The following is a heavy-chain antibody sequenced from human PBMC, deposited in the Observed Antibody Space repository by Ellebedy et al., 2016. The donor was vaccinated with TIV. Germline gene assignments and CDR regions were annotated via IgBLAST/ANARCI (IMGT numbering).Heavy chain of an antibody. J-gene: IGHJ4*02. Sequence: GESLKISCAASGFTFSSYGVHWVRQAPGKGLEWVTFIRYDGSNKYYADSVKGRFTISRDNAKNSLYLQMNSLRAEDTAVYYCARELRGVKTFDYWGQGTLVTVSS. CDR3: ARELRGVKTFDY. D-gene: IGHD3-10*01. CDR2: IRYDGSNK. V-gene: IGHV3-30*02. CDR1: GFTFSSYG.